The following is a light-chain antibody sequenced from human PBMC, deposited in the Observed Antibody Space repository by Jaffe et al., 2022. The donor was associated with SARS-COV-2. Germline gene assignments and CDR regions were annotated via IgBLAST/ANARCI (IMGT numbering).Light chain of an antibody. V-gene: IGKV1-16*02. CDR2: DAS. Sequence: DIQMTQSPSSLSASVGDRVTITCRASQDISNYLSWFQQKPGRAPKSLIYDASSLHSGVPSKFSGSGSGTDFTLTIRSLQPDDFAIYYCQQYYSFPLTFGGGTKVEIK. CDR1: QDISNY. J-gene: IGKJ4*01. CDR3: QQYYSFPLT.